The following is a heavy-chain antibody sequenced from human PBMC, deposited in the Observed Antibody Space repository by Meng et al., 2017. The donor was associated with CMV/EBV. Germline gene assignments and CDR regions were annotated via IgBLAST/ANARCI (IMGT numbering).Heavy chain of an antibody. J-gene: IGHJ4*02. D-gene: IGHD1-26*01. CDR2: INSDGTSA. CDR3: ARGYSGTYRADY. V-gene: IGHV3-74*01. Sequence: SCAASGFTFSSYWMHWVRQVPGKGLVWVSRINSDGTSASYADSVQDRFTISRDNAKSTLYLQMNSLRAEDTAVYYCARGYSGTYRADYWGQGTLVTVSS. CDR1: GFTFSSYW.